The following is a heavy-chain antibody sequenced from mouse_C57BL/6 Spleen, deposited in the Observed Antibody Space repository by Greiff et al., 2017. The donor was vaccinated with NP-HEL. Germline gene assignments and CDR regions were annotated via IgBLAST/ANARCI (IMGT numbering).Heavy chain of an antibody. CDR3: ARAPITTESARAGWYFDV. V-gene: IGHV5-16*01. CDR2: INYDGSST. CDR1: GFTFSDYY. Sequence: EVKLMESEGGLVQPGSSMKLSCTASGFTFSDYYMAWVRQVPEKGLEWVANINYDGSSTYYLDSLKSRFIISRDNAKNILYLQMSSLKSEDTATYYCARAPITTESARAGWYFDVWGTGTTVTVSS. J-gene: IGHJ1*03. D-gene: IGHD3-3*01.